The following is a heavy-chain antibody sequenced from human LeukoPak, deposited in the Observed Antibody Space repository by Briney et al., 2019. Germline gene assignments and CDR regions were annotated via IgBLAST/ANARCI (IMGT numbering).Heavy chain of an antibody. CDR1: GGSISSYY. J-gene: IGHJ3*02. V-gene: IGHV4-59*01. CDR3: ARDRQYYYDSPSDAFDI. CDR2: IHYSGSN. Sequence: PSETLSLTCTVSGGSISSYYWTWIRQAPGKGLEWIGYIHYSGSNNYNPSLKSRVTISLDTSKNQFSLKLSSVTAADTAVYYCARDRQYYYDSPSDAFDIWGQGTMVTVSS. D-gene: IGHD3-22*01.